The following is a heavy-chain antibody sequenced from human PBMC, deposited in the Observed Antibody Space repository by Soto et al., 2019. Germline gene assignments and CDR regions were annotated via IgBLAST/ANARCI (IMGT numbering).Heavy chain of an antibody. CDR1: GGSISSGGYY. Sequence: SETLSLTCTVSGGSISSGGYYWGWIRQPPGKGLEWIGSIYHSGSTYYNPSLKSRVTISVDTSKNQFPLKLSSVTAADTAVYYCARGFELQWEYYFDYWGQGTLVTVSS. J-gene: IGHJ4*02. V-gene: IGHV4-39*06. CDR3: ARGFELQWEYYFDY. CDR2: IYHSGST. D-gene: IGHD1-7*01.